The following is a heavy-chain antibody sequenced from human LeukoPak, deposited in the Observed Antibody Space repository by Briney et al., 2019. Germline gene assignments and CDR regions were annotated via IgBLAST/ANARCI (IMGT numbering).Heavy chain of an antibody. D-gene: IGHD6-19*01. V-gene: IGHV1-24*01. J-gene: IGHJ4*02. CDR2: FDPEDGET. CDR1: GYTLTELS. Sequence: GASVKVSCKVSGYTLTELSMHWVRQAPGKGLEWMGGFDPEDGETIYAQKFQGRVTMTEDTSTDTAYMELSSLRSEDTAVYYCATDEAGAVAGHFDYWGQGTLVTVSS. CDR3: ATDEAGAVAGHFDY.